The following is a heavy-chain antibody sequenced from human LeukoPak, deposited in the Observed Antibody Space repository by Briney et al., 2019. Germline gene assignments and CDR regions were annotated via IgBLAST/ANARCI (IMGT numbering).Heavy chain of an antibody. V-gene: IGHV3-23*01. CDR3: APPLYSSSWYGHFQH. CDR2: ISGSGGST. J-gene: IGHJ1*01. CDR1: GFTFSSYA. Sequence: GGSLRLSRAASGFTFSSYAMSWVRQAPGKGLEWVSAISGSGGSTYYADSVKGRFTISRDNSKNTLYLQMNSLRAEDTAVYYCAPPLYSSSWYGHFQHWGQGTLVTVSS. D-gene: IGHD6-13*01.